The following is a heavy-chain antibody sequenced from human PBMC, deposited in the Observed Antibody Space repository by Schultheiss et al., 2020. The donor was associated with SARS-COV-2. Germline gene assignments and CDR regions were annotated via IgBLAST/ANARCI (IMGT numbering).Heavy chain of an antibody. J-gene: IGHJ6*02. CDR1: GFTFDDYA. CDR3: ARDLRVRGSYFDYYYGMDV. Sequence: GGSLRLSCAASGFTFDDYAMHWVRQAPGKGLEWVSGISGSGGSTYYADSVKGRFTISRDNDKNTLYLQMNSLRAEDTAVYYCARDLRVRGSYFDYYYGMDVWGQGTTVTVSS. D-gene: IGHD1-26*01. V-gene: IGHV3-23*01. CDR2: ISGSGGST.